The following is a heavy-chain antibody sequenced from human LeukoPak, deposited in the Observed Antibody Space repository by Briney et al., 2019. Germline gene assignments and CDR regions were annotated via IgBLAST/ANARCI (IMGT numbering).Heavy chain of an antibody. D-gene: IGHD1-26*01. CDR2: INHSGST. V-gene: IGHV4-34*01. CDR3: ARHGGSYLYYFDY. J-gene: IGHJ4*02. Sequence: SETLSLTCAVYGGSFSGYYWSWIRQPPGKGLEWIGEINHSGSTNYNPSLKSRVTISVDTSKDQFSLKLSSVTAADTAVYYCARHGGSYLYYFDYWGQGTLVTVSS. CDR1: GGSFSGYY.